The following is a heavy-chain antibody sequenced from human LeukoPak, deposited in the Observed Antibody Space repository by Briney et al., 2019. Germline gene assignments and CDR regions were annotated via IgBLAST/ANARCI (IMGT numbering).Heavy chain of an antibody. Sequence: SETLSLTCAVYGGSFSGYYWSWIRQPPGKGLEWIGYIYYSGSTYYNPSLKSRVTISVDTSKNQLSLKLSSVTAADTAVYYCARVAAGIGFFQHWGQGTLVTVSS. J-gene: IGHJ1*01. D-gene: IGHD6-13*01. CDR2: IYYSGST. CDR1: GGSFSGYY. CDR3: ARVAAGIGFFQH. V-gene: IGHV4-34*01.